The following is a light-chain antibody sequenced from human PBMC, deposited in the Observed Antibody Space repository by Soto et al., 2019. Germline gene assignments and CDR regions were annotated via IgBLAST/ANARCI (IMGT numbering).Light chain of an antibody. CDR1: QSISNW. CDR3: QKYNSYPWT. V-gene: IGKV1-5*03. Sequence: DIQMTQSPSTLSASVGDRVTITCRASQSISNWLAWHQQKPGKAPKLLIYQASSLESGVPSRFSGSGSGTEFNFTISSLQPDDFATYYCQKYNSYPWTFGQGTKVQIK. J-gene: IGKJ1*01. CDR2: QAS.